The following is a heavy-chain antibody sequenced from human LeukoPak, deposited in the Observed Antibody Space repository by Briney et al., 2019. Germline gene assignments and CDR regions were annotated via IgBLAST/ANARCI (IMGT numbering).Heavy chain of an antibody. CDR2: INPNSGGT. V-gene: IGHV1-2*02. CDR1: GYTFAGYY. Sequence: GASVKVSCKASGYTFAGYYMHWVRQAPGQGLEWMGWINPNSGGTNYAQKFQGRVTMTRDTSISTAYMELSRLRSDDTAVYYCAREYSSSSALDYWGQGTLVTVSS. CDR3: AREYSSSSALDY. J-gene: IGHJ4*02. D-gene: IGHD6-6*01.